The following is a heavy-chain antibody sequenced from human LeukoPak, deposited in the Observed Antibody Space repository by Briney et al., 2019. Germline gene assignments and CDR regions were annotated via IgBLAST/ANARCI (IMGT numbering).Heavy chain of an antibody. CDR2: ISGSGGST. Sequence: PGGSLRLSCAASGFTFSSYAMSWVRQAPGKGLEWVSAISGSGGSTYYADSVKGRFTISRDNSKNTLYLQMNSLRAEDTAVYYCAKDNIVVVPAAPTNDYWGQGTLVTVSS. J-gene: IGHJ4*02. CDR1: GFTFSSYA. V-gene: IGHV3-23*01. CDR3: AKDNIVVVPAAPTNDY. D-gene: IGHD2-2*01.